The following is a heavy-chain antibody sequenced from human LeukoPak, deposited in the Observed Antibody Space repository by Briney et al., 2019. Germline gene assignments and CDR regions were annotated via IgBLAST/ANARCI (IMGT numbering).Heavy chain of an antibody. D-gene: IGHD2-21*01. V-gene: IGHV3-66*03. CDR2: IYSCGST. Sequence: PEGSLRLSCVVSGFTVSSNYMSWVRQTPGKGLEWVSVIYSCGSTYYADSVKDRFTISRDNSKNTLYLQINSLRVDDTAVYYCARGRSCAYRGGDCSLDYWGQGTLVTVSS. CDR1: GFTVSSNY. J-gene: IGHJ4*02. CDR3: ARGRSCAYRGGDCSLDY.